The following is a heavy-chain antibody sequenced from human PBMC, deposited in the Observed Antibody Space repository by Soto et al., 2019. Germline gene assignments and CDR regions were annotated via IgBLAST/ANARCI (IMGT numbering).Heavy chain of an antibody. CDR1: GFSLTTSGVG. Sequence: QITLNESGPTPVKPRQTLTLTCTFSGFSLTTSGVGVGWIRQSPGKAPEWLAVIYWDDDKRYSPSLKSRLTITKDTSKNQVVLTMADLDPADTATYYCAHRVLRTVFGLVTTTAIYFDFWGQGTPVAVSS. V-gene: IGHV2-5*02. CDR3: AHRVLRTVFGLVTTTAIYFDF. J-gene: IGHJ4*02. CDR2: IYWDDDK. D-gene: IGHD3-3*01.